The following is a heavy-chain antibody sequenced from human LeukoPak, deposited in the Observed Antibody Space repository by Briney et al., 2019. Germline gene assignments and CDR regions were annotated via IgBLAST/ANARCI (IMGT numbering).Heavy chain of an antibody. CDR3: VTPSSSWYRDAFDI. V-gene: IGHV3-21*01. Sequence: PGGSLRLSCAASGFTFSSYSMNWVRQAPGKGLEWVSSISSSSSYIYYADSVKGRFTISRDNAKNSLYLQMNSLRAEDTAVYYCVTPSSSWYRDAFDIWGQGTMVTVSS. J-gene: IGHJ3*02. CDR2: ISSSSSYI. CDR1: GFTFSSYS. D-gene: IGHD6-13*01.